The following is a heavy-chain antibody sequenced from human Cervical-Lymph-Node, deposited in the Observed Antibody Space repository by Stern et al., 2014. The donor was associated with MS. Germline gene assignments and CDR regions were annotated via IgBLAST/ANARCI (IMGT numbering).Heavy chain of an antibody. D-gene: IGHD3-10*01. J-gene: IGHJ6*02. V-gene: IGHV3-30*18. CDR1: GFTFSNYG. Sequence: VQLVESGGGVVQPGRSLRLSCAASGFTFSNYGMHLVRQAPGKGLEWVAVISYDGSNKYYSDSVKGRFTISRDKSKNTLYLQMNSLRAEDTAVYYCAKDLAPMVRGVDGMDVWGQGTTVTVSS. CDR3: AKDLAPMVRGVDGMDV. CDR2: ISYDGSNK.